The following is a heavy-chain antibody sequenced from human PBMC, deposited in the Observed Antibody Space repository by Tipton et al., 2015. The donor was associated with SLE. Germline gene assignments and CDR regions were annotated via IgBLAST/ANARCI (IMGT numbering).Heavy chain of an antibody. V-gene: IGHV5-51*03. CDR1: GYSFSNYW. D-gene: IGHD1-26*01. CDR2: IYPGDSDT. CDR3: ARGGTDGARFFDC. Sequence: QLVQSGAEVKKPGESLKISCKGSGYSFSNYWIGWVRQMPGEGLEWMGIIYPGDSDTKYSASFQGQVTISADKSINTAYLQWSSLKAWDTAMYYCARGGTDGARFFDCWGLGTLVTVSS. J-gene: IGHJ4*02.